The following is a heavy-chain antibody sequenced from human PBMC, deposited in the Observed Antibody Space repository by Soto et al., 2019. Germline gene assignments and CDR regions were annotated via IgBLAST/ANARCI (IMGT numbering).Heavy chain of an antibody. CDR1: GDSISKPDYY. J-gene: IGHJ5*01. V-gene: IGHV4-30-4*01. CDR3: ARVTFAPNWFDS. D-gene: IGHD3-3*02. Sequence: SETLSLTCTVSGDSISKPDYYWSWIRQPPGKGLEWIGYVYYRGSIYYNPSFESRITISVDTSKNQFSLNLTSVTAADSAVYFCARVTFAPNWFDSWGQGILVTVS. CDR2: VYYRGSI.